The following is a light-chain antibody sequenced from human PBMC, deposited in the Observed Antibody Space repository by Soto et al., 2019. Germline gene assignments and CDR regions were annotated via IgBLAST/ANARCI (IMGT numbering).Light chain of an antibody. Sequence: EIVLTQSPGTLSLSPGERATLSCRASQSVSSSYLAWYQQTPGQAPRLLIYGASSRATGIPDRFSGSGSGTDFTLTISRLEPDDFSVYYCQQYGSSPLFTFGPGTKVDIK. V-gene: IGKV3-20*01. CDR3: QQYGSSPLFT. CDR1: QSVSSSY. CDR2: GAS. J-gene: IGKJ3*01.